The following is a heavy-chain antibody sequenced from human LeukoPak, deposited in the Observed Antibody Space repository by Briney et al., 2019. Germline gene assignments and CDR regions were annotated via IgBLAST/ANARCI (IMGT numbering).Heavy chain of an antibody. CDR1: GGSISSSSYY. D-gene: IGHD2-15*01. J-gene: IGHJ3*02. V-gene: IGHV4-39*07. CDR2: IYYSGST. CDR3: ARGGDIVVVVAATGAFDI. Sequence: SETLSLTCTVSGGSISSSSYYWGWIRQPPGKGLEWIGSIYYSGSTYYNPSLKSRVTISVDTSKNQFSLKLSSVTAADTAVYYCARGGDIVVVVAATGAFDIWGQETMVTVSS.